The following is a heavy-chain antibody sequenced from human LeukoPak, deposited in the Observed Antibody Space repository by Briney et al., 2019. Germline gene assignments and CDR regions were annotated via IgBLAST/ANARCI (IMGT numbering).Heavy chain of an antibody. CDR2: INHSGST. D-gene: IGHD3-22*01. J-gene: IGHJ4*02. V-gene: IGHV4-34*01. CDR3: ARGLNDHYYDIVY. Sequence: PSETLSLTCAVYGGSFSGYYWSWIRPPPGKGLEWIGEINHSGSTNYNPSLKSRVTISVDTSKNQFSLKLSSVTAADTAVYYCARGLNDHYYDIVYWGQGTLVTVSS. CDR1: GGSFSGYY.